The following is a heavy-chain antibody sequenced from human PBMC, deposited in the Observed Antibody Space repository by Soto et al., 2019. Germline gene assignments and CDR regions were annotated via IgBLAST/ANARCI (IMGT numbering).Heavy chain of an antibody. J-gene: IGHJ6*03. CDR1: GFTFSSYS. CDR3: ARGSYYYGSGSYPGNYYYYMDV. Sequence: PGGSLRLSCAASGFTFSSYSMNWVRQAPGKGLEWVSSISSSSSYIYYADSVKGRFTISRDNAKNSLYLQMNSLRAEDTAVYYCARGSYYYGSGSYPGNYYYYMDVWGKGTTVTVS. V-gene: IGHV3-21*01. CDR2: ISSSSSYI. D-gene: IGHD3-10*01.